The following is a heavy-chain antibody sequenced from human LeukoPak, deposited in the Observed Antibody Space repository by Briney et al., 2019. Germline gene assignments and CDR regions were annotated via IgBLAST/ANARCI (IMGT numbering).Heavy chain of an antibody. D-gene: IGHD3-10*01. J-gene: IGHJ4*02. Sequence: GESLKISCKGSGYIFTNNWIGWVRPMPGKGLEWMGIIYPGDSDTRYSPSFEGQVTISADKSISTAYLQWSSLKASDTAMYYCARQTRDGSGSRGYSFDFWGQGTLVTVSS. V-gene: IGHV5-51*01. CDR3: ARQTRDGSGSRGYSFDF. CDR2: IYPGDSDT. CDR1: GYIFTNNW.